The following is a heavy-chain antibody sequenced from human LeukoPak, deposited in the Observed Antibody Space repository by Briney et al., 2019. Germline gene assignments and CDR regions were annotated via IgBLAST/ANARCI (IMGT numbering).Heavy chain of an antibody. CDR1: GFTFSSYT. D-gene: IGHD2-15*01. CDR3: ARRCEGVDSCYMSYLDS. CDR2: ILGSSKTI. V-gene: IGHV3-48*02. J-gene: IGHJ4*02. Sequence: GGSLRLSCAASGFTFSSYTMHWVRQAPGKGLEWVSYILGSSKTIYYADSVKGRFTISRDNAKNSLYLQMNSLRDEDTAMYYCARRCEGVDSCYMSYLDSWGQGTLVTVSS.